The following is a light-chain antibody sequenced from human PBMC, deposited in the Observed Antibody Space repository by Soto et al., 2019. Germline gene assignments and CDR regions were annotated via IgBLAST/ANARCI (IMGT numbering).Light chain of an antibody. J-gene: IGKJ1*01. CDR3: QQYVGYRRT. CDR1: QSVSTW. V-gene: IGKV1-5*01. Sequence: DVQMPQYPAALSSSVGDRVPITCRASQSVSTWLAWYQEKPGKAPKLLIYDASTLESGVPSRFTGSGSGTEFTLTISSLQPDDFATYYCQQYVGYRRTFGQGAKVDI. CDR2: DAS.